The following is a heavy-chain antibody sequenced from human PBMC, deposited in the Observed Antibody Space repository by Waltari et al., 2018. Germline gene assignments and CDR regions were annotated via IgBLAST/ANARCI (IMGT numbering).Heavy chain of an antibody. D-gene: IGHD4-17*01. V-gene: IGHV4-38-2*01. CDR1: GYSTSSGYY. CDR3: ARQTTVTHQPWFDP. Sequence: QVQLQESGPGLVKPSATLSLTCAVSGYSTSSGYYWGWIRQPPGKGLEWIGSIYHSGSTYYNPSLKSRVTISVDTSKNQFSLKLSSVTAADTAVYYCARQTTVTHQPWFDPWGQGTLVTVSS. J-gene: IGHJ5*02. CDR2: IYHSGST.